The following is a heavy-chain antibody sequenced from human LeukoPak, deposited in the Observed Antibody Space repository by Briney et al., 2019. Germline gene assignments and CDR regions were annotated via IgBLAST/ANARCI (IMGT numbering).Heavy chain of an antibody. V-gene: IGHV1-18*01. D-gene: IGHD3-22*01. J-gene: IGHJ3*02. CDR1: GYTFTNHD. CDR3: ATTYYYDSSGYYGLDAFDI. CDR2: ISAYNGDT. Sequence: ASVKVSCKASGYTFTNHDINWVRQAPGRGLEWMGWISAYNGDTNYAQKLQGRVTMTTDTSTSTAYMELRSLRSDDTAVYYCATTYYYDSSGYYGLDAFDIWGQGTMVTVSS.